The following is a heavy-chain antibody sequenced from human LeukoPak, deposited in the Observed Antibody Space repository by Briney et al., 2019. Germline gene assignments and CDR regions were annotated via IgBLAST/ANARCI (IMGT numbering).Heavy chain of an antibody. CDR1: GGSISSSRYY. J-gene: IGHJ3*02. D-gene: IGHD2-2*01. V-gene: IGHV4-39*01. CDR2: IYYSGST. Sequence: SETLSLTCTVSGGSISSSRYYWGWSRQPPRKGLECIGSIYYSGSTYYNPSLKSRVTISVDTSKNQFSLKLSSVTAADTAVYYCARLSLPAYCSSTSCSRAAFDIWGQGTMVTVSS. CDR3: ARLSLPAYCSSTSCSRAAFDI.